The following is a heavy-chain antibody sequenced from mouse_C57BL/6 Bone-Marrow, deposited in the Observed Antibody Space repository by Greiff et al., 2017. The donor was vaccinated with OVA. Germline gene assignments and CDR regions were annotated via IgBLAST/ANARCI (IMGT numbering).Heavy chain of an antibody. V-gene: IGHV5-12*01. Sequence: EVNLVESGGGLVQPGGSLKLSCAASGFTFSDYYMYWVRQTPEKRLEWVAYISNGGGSTYYPDTVKGRFTISRDNAKNTLYLQMSRLKSEDTAMYYCARRYGCYAMDYWGQGTSVTVSS. D-gene: IGHD2-10*02. CDR2: ISNGGGST. J-gene: IGHJ4*01. CDR3: ARRYGCYAMDY. CDR1: GFTFSDYY.